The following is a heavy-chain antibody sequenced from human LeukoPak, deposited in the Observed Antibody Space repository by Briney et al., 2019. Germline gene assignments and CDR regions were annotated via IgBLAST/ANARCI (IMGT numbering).Heavy chain of an antibody. CDR2: INPSGGST. CDR1: GYTFTSYY. CDR3: ARDGPLNGDYGWFGP. Sequence: ASVEVSCKASGYTFTSYYMHWVRQAPGQGLEWMGIINPSGGSTSYAQKFQGRVTMTRDTSTSTVYMELSSLRSEDTAVYYCARDGPLNGDYGWFGPWGQGTLVTVSS. D-gene: IGHD4-17*01. J-gene: IGHJ5*02. V-gene: IGHV1-46*01.